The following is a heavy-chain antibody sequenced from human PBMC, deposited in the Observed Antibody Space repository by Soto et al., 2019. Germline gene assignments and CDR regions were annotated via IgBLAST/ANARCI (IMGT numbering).Heavy chain of an antibody. Sequence: PSETLSLTCAVYGGSFSGYYWSWIRQPPGKGLEWIGEINHSGSTNYNPSLKSRVTISVDTSKNQFSLKLSSVTAADTAVYYCARVSDYYDSSGYPMGDYWGQGTLVTVSS. CDR2: INHSGST. V-gene: IGHV4-34*01. D-gene: IGHD3-22*01. CDR3: ARVSDYYDSSGYPMGDY. J-gene: IGHJ4*02. CDR1: GGSFSGYY.